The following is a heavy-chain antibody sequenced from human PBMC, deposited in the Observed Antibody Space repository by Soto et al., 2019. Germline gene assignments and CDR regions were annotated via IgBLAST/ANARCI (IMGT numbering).Heavy chain of an antibody. D-gene: IGHD2-15*01. V-gene: IGHV3-30-3*01. CDR3: ARAGCDGGRCYTLVGLRYGMDV. J-gene: IGHJ6*02. CDR2: ISYDGNNK. CDR1: GFTFSNYV. Sequence: QVQLVESGGGVVQPGRSLRLSCAASGFTFSNYVMYWVRQAPGKGLEWVAVISYDGNNKYYADSVKGRFTISRDNSKNPLYLQMNSLRGEDTAVYYCARAGCDGGRCYTLVGLRYGMDVWGQGTTVTVSS.